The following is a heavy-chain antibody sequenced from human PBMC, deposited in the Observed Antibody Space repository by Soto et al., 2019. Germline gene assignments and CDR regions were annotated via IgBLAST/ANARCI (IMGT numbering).Heavy chain of an antibody. CDR1: GACIGSSY. V-gene: IGHV4-39*01. Sequence: SETLSLTCTVSGACIGSSYWGWIRQPPGKGLEWIGSIYYSGSTYYNPSLKSRVTISVDTSKNQFSLKLSSVTAADTAVYYCARRNMGPLDAFDIWGQGTMVTVSS. D-gene: IGHD3-16*01. CDR2: IYYSGST. J-gene: IGHJ3*02. CDR3: ARRNMGPLDAFDI.